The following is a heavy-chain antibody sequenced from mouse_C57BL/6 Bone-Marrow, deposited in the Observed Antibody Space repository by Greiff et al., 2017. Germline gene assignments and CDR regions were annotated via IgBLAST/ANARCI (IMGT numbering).Heavy chain of an antibody. D-gene: IGHD2-12*01. CDR1: GFTFTDYY. CDR3: ARLRRYFDV. CDR2: IRNKANGYTT. Sequence: EVMLVESGGGLVQPGGSLSLSCAASGFTFTDYYMSWVRQPPGKALEWLGFIRNKANGYTTEYSASVKGRFTISRDTSQSILYLQMSALRAEDSATYYCARLRRYFDVWGTGTTVTVSS. J-gene: IGHJ1*03. V-gene: IGHV7-3*01.